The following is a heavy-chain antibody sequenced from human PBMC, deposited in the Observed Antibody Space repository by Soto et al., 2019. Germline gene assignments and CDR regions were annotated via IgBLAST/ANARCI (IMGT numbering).Heavy chain of an antibody. V-gene: IGHV4-59*12. D-gene: IGHD6-6*01. CDR1: GGSISSYY. CDR3: AAGVEQLDAFDI. Sequence: SETLSLTCTVSGGSISSYYWSWIRQPPGKGLEWIGYIYYSGSTNYNPSLKSRVTISVDTSKNQFSLKLRSVTAADTAVYYCAAGVEQLDAFDIWGQGTMVTVSS. J-gene: IGHJ3*02. CDR2: IYYSGST.